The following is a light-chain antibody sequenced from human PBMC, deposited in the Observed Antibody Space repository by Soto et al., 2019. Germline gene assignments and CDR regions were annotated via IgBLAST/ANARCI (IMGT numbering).Light chain of an antibody. Sequence: QSALTQPASVSGSPGQSITISCTGTSSDVGGYNYVSWYQQHPGKAPKLMIYDVSNRPSGVSNRFSGSKSGNTASLTISGLQAEDEADYYCRSYTSSSTYVFGTGTK. J-gene: IGLJ1*01. CDR2: DVS. CDR1: SSDVGGYNY. V-gene: IGLV2-14*03. CDR3: RSYTSSSTYV.